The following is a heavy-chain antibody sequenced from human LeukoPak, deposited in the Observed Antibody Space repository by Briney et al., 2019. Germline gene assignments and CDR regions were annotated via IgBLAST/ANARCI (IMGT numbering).Heavy chain of an antibody. V-gene: IGHV3-23*01. CDR1: GFTFSSYA. Sequence: GGSLRLSCAASGFTFSSYAMSWVRQAPGKGLEWVSAISGSGGSTYYADSVKGRFTNSRGNSKNTLYLQMNSLRAEDTAVYYCAKVGTMVRGVVGNWFDPWGQGTLVTVSS. CDR3: AKVGTMVRGVVGNWFDP. CDR2: ISGSGGST. J-gene: IGHJ5*02. D-gene: IGHD3-10*01.